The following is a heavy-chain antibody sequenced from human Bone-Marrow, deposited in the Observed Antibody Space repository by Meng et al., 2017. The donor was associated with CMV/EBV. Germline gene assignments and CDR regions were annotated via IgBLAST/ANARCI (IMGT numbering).Heavy chain of an antibody. J-gene: IGHJ5*02. V-gene: IGHV3-48*04. Sequence: GGSLRLSCAASGFTFSSYGMHWVRQAPGKGLEWVSYISSSGSTIYYADSVKGRFTISRDNAKNSLYLQMNSLRAEDTAVYYCARMSDYYDSSGFNFDPWGQGTLVAVSS. CDR1: GFTFSSYG. CDR2: ISSSGSTI. CDR3: ARMSDYYDSSGFNFDP. D-gene: IGHD3-22*01.